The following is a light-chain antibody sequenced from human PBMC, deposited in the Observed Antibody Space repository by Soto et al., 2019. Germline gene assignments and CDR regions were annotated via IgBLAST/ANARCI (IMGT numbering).Light chain of an antibody. CDR2: AAS. CDR3: QQSYSTPRT. CDR1: QDISND. J-gene: IGKJ1*01. V-gene: IGKV1-39*01. Sequence: DIKMTQSPSSLSASVGDRVTITFRTSQDISNDLDWYQQKPGKAPKLLIYAASSLQSGVPSRFSGSGSGTDFTLTISSLQPEDFATYYCQQSYSTPRTFGQGTNVDI.